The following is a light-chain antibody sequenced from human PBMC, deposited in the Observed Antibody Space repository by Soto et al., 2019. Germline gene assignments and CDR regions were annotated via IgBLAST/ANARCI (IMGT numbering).Light chain of an antibody. CDR1: QSVSSSY. V-gene: IGKV3-15*01. CDR2: GAY. J-gene: IGKJ4*01. Sequence: EIVLTQSPGTLSLSPGERATLSCRASQSVSSSYLAWYQQKPGQAHRLLIYGAYTRATGIQARFSGSGSGTEFTLTIRSLQSEDFAVYYCKQYNNWPLTFGGGTKVDIK. CDR3: KQYNNWPLT.